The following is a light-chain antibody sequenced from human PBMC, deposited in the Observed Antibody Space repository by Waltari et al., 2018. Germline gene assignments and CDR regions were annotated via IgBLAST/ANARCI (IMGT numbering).Light chain of an antibody. CDR3: QQYGSSLPYT. CDR2: GAS. J-gene: IGKJ2*01. Sequence: EIVLTQSPGTLSLSPGESATLSCRASQSVSSSYLAWYQQKPGQAPRLLIYGASSRATGIPDRFSGSGSGTDFTLTISRLEPEDFAVYYCQQYGSSLPYTFGQGTKLEIK. CDR1: QSVSSSY. V-gene: IGKV3-20*01.